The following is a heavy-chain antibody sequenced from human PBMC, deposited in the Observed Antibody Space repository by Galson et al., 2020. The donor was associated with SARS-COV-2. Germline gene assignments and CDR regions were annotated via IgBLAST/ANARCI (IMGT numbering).Heavy chain of an antibody. CDR1: GFSFSTYS. Sequence: GGSLRLSCTASGFSFSTYSMIWVRQAPGKGLEWVSSISRTSRYIYYADSVNGRFTISRDNAKNSLYLQMNSLRGEDTAVYYCARDFFLGVAAVQGDEKYWGQGTLVTVSS. CDR3: ARDFFLGVAAVQGDEKY. D-gene: IGHD6-13*01. V-gene: IGHV3-21*06. CDR2: ISRTSRYI. J-gene: IGHJ4*02.